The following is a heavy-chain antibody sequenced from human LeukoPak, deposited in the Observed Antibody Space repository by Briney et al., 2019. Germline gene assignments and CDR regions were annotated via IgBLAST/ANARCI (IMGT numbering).Heavy chain of an antibody. V-gene: IGHV3-23*01. D-gene: IGHD3-10*01. J-gene: IGHJ4*02. CDR2: ISGSGGST. CDR3: VKELATPGDY. Sequence: PGGSLRLSCAASGFTFSSYAMSWVRQAPGKGLEWVSAISGSGGSTYYADSVKGRFTISRDISKNTLYLHINSLRHDDTAVYYCVKELATPGDYWGQGTLVTVSS. CDR1: GFTFSSYA.